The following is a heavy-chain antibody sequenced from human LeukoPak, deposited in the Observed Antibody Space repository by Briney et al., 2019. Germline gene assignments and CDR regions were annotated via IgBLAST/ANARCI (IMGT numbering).Heavy chain of an antibody. CDR1: GFTFSSYA. Sequence: TGGSLRLSCAASGFTFSSYAMSWVRQAPGKGLEWVSAISGSGGSTYYADSVKGRFTISRDNSKNTLYLQMNSLRAEDTAVYYCARGLDQLLYPRYYYYYGMDVWGQGTTVTVSS. V-gene: IGHV3-23*01. CDR2: ISGSGGST. D-gene: IGHD2-2*02. J-gene: IGHJ6*02. CDR3: ARGLDQLLYPRYYYYYGMDV.